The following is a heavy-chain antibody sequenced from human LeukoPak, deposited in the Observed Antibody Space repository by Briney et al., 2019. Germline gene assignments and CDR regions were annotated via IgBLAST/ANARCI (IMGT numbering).Heavy chain of an antibody. CDR3: AGSRDGYNYYFDY. CDR1: GGTFSIYA. Sequence: SVKVSCKASGGTFSIYAISWVRQAPGQGLEWMGRIIPILGIGNYAQKFQGRVTITADKSTSTAYMELSSLRSEDTAVYYCAGSRDGYNYYFDYWGQGTLVTVSS. J-gene: IGHJ4*02. CDR2: IIPILGIG. D-gene: IGHD5-24*01. V-gene: IGHV1-69*04.